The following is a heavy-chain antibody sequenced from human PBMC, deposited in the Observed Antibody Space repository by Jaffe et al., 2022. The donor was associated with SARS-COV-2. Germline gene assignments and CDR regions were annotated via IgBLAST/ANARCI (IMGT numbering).Heavy chain of an antibody. CDR1: GFTFSSYN. V-gene: IGHV3-48*01. D-gene: IGHD6-13*01. CDR2: IMTTGSAT. J-gene: IGHJ3*01. CDR3: AASSRATADGFVF. Sequence: EVQLVESGGGLVQPGGSLRLSCAASGFTFSSYNMNWVRQAPGKGLEWVSLIMTTGSATHYADSVKGRFTISRDNAKNSLFLQMNSLRADDTAAYYCAASSRATADGFVFWGQGTVVTVSS.